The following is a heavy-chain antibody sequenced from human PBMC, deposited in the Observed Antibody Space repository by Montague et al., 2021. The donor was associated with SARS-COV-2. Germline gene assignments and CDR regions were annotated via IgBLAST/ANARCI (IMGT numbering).Heavy chain of an antibody. CDR2: IDWDDDK. Sequence: PALVKPTQTLTLTCTFSGFSLSTSGMCVSWIRQPPGKALEWLARIDWDDDKYYSTSLNTRITISKDTSKNQVVLTMTNMDPVDTATYYCARRTGTTAFDYWGQGTLVTVSS. CDR3: ARRTGTTAFDY. J-gene: IGHJ4*02. CDR1: GFSLSTSGMC. D-gene: IGHD1-1*01. V-gene: IGHV2-70*11.